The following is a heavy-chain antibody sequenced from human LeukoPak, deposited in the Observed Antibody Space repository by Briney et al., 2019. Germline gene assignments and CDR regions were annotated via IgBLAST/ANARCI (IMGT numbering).Heavy chain of an antibody. D-gene: IGHD1-26*01. CDR2: MNPNSGNT. Sequence: GASVKVSCKASGYTFTSYDINGVRQATGQGLQWMGWMNPNSGNTGYAQKFQGRVTTTTNTSISTAYMELSSMRSEDTAVYYCARGKYGGSYGYYMDVWGKGTTVTVSS. CDR1: GYTFTSYD. J-gene: IGHJ6*03. V-gene: IGHV1-8*03. CDR3: ARGKYGGSYGYYMDV.